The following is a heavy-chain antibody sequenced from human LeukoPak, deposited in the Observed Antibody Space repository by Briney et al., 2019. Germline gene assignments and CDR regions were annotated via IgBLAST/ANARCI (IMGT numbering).Heavy chain of an antibody. V-gene: IGHV3-74*01. CDR2: ISPTGSTT. D-gene: IGHD6-6*01. Sequence: SRISPTGSTTSYADSVKGRFTVSRDNAKNTLYLQVNNLRAEDTAVYYCARGPNSNWSGLDFWGQGTLLTASS. CDR3: ARGPNSNWSGLDF. J-gene: IGHJ4*02.